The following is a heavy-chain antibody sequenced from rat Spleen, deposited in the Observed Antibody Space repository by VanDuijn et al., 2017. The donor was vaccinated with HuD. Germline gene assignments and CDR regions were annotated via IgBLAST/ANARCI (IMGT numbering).Heavy chain of an antibody. D-gene: IGHD1-11*01. CDR1: GFSLTSYH. CDR2: IWSGGNT. CDR3: ARGAYGGYSEWFDY. J-gene: IGHJ2*01. V-gene: IGHV2-45*01. Sequence: QVQLKESGPGLMQPSQTLSLTCIVSGFSLTSYHVPWVRQSPGKGLEWMAVIWSGGNTDYHSVIKSRLSISRDTSKNQVFLKMNSLQSEDTTTYYCARGAYGGYSEWFDYWGQGVMVTVSS.